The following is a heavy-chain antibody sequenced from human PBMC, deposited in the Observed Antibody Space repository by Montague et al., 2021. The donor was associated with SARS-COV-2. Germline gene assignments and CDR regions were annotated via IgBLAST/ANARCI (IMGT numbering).Heavy chain of an antibody. CDR2: IYDGGAV. D-gene: IGHD3/OR15-3a*01. CDR3: VRDHPYVGLRGAYDI. J-gene: IGHJ3*02. V-gene: IGHV4-59*01. Sequence: SETLSLTCTVSGGSITGYYWSWLRRSPGKGLEWIAYIYDGGAVNYNPSLGSRVTISTDTSKNQLSLKVNSVTAADTAVYYCVRDHPYVGLRGAYDIWGQGTVVTVSA. CDR1: GGSITGYY.